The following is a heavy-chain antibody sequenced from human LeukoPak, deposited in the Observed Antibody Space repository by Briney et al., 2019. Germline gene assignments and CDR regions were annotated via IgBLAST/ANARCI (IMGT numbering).Heavy chain of an antibody. CDR2: INAGNGNT. CDR3: ARTRVGWLLYWDFDY. Sequence: ASVKVSCKASGYTFTSYAMHWVRQAPGQRLEWMGWINAGNGNTKYSQKFQGRVTITRDTSASTAYMELSSLRSEDTAVYYCARTRVGWLLYWDFDYWGQGTLVTVSS. CDR1: GYTFTSYA. V-gene: IGHV1-3*01. J-gene: IGHJ4*02. D-gene: IGHD3-3*01.